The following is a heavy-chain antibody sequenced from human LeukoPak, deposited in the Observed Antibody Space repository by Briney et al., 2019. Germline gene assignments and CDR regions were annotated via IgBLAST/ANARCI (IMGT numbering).Heavy chain of an antibody. CDR1: GFTFSSYS. D-gene: IGHD6-13*01. J-gene: IGHJ6*02. Sequence: PGGSLRLSCAASGFTFSSYSMNWVRQAPGKGLEWVSSISSSSSYIYYADSVKGRFTISRDNAKNSLYLQMNSLRAEDTAVYYCARDRGYSSSWYPLRYYGMDVWGQGTTVTVSS. V-gene: IGHV3-21*01. CDR2: ISSSSSYI. CDR3: ARDRGYSSSWYPLRYYGMDV.